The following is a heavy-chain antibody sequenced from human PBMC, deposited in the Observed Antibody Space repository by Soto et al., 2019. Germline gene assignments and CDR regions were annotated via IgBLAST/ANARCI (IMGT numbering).Heavy chain of an antibody. J-gene: IGHJ4*02. Sequence: GGSLRLSCAASGFTFSSYAMSWVRQAPGKGLEWVSAISGSGGSTYYADSVKGRFTISRDNSKNTLYLQMNSLRAEDTAVYYCAKGIYYDSSGYYYDYWGQGTLVTVSS. V-gene: IGHV3-23*01. D-gene: IGHD3-22*01. CDR2: ISGSGGST. CDR3: AKGIYYDSSGYYYDY. CDR1: GFTFSSYA.